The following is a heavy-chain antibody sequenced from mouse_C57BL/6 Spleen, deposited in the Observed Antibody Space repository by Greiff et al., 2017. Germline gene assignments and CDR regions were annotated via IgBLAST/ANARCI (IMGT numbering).Heavy chain of an antibody. CDR2: INPSSGYT. CDR1: GFTFTSYW. V-gene: IGHV1-7*01. J-gene: IGHJ2*01. Sequence: QVQLKQSGAELAKPGASVKLSCKASGFTFTSYWMHWVKQRPGQGLEWIGYINPSSGYTMYNQKFKDKATLTVDKSSSTAYMQLSSLTYEDSAVYYCALYDGYPDGWGQGTTLTVSS. D-gene: IGHD2-3*01. CDR3: ALYDGYPDG.